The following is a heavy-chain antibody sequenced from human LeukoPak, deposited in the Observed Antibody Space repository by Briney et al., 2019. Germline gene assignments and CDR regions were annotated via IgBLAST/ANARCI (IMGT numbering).Heavy chain of an antibody. D-gene: IGHD4-11*01. CDR3: ARGVGVYSNYPTYYYYYYMDV. J-gene: IGHJ6*03. Sequence: PSETLSLTCAVYGGSFSGYYWSWIRQPPGKGLERIGEINHSGSTNYIPSLKSRVTISVDTSKNQFSLKLSSVTAADTAVYYCARGVGVYSNYPTYYYYYYMDVWGKGTTVTVSS. V-gene: IGHV4-34*01. CDR1: GGSFSGYY. CDR2: INHSGST.